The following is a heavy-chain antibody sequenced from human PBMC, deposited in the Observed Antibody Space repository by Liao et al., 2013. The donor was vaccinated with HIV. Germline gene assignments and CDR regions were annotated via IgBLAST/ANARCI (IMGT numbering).Heavy chain of an antibody. V-gene: IGHV4-30-2*01. D-gene: IGHD2-8*01. CDR2: IYGSGST. J-gene: IGHJ4*02. CDR3: ARASTKYCTNGVCYLFDY. Sequence: QVQLQESGPGLVKPSQTLSLTCTVSGGSISSGSYYWNWIRQPPGKSLEWIGYIYGSGSTNYNPSLKSRVTISVDRSKNQFSLKLSSVTAADTAVYYCARASTKYCTNGVCYLFDYWGQGTLVTVSS. CDR1: GGSISSGSYY.